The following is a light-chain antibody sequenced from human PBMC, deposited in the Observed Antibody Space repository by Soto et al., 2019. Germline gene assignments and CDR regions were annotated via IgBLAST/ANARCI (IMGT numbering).Light chain of an antibody. CDR2: EVS. CDR1: SSDVGGYNF. Sequence: QSALAQPPSASGSPGQSVTISCTGTSSDVGGYNFVSWYQQHPGKSPKLMIYEVSKRPSGVPDRFSGSKSGNTASPTVSGLQAEDDADYYCSSDAGSGIYVFGTGTKVTVL. J-gene: IGLJ1*01. CDR3: SSDAGSGIYV. V-gene: IGLV2-8*01.